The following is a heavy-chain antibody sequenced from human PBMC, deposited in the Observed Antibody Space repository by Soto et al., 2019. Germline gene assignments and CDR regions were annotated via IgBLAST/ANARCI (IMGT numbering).Heavy chain of an antibody. CDR3: ARGRPEYSSEDNWFDP. Sequence: QVQLVQSGAEVKKPGSSVKVSCKASGGTFSSYTISWVRQAPGQGLEWMGRIIPILGIANYAQKFQGRVTITADKSTSTAYMELSSLRSEDTAVYYCARGRPEYSSEDNWFDPWGQGTLVTVSS. CDR2: IIPILGIA. CDR1: GGTFSSYT. D-gene: IGHD3-22*01. V-gene: IGHV1-69*02. J-gene: IGHJ5*02.